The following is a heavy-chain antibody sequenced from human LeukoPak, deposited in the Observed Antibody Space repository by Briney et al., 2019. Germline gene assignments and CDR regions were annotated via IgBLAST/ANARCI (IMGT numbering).Heavy chain of an antibody. CDR1: GYSFTDYY. D-gene: IGHD6-13*01. V-gene: IGHV1-2*02. Sequence: GASVKVSCTASGYSFTDYYIHWLRQAPGQGLEWMGWINPNSGITNFAQYFQGRVTMTRDTSTSTAYMELSRLTSEDTADYYCAREGRIAAEGTDGFDIWGQGKMVTVSS. CDR3: AREGRIAAEGTDGFDI. CDR2: INPNSGIT. J-gene: IGHJ3*02.